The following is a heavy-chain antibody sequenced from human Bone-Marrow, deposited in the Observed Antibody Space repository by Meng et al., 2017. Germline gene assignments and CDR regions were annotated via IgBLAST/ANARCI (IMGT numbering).Heavy chain of an antibody. CDR1: GYNFPDYY. D-gene: IGHD3-10*01. CDR3: ARDSLLWFGELPFLYYYYGMDV. J-gene: IGHJ6*02. Sequence: ASVKVSCKPSGYNFPDYYIHWVRRAPGQGLEWMGRINPKSGDTHYAQKFQARVTMTGDTSISTVYMELSSLRSEDTAVYYCARDSLLWFGELPFLYYYYGMDVWGQGTTVTVSS. V-gene: IGHV1-2*06. CDR2: INPKSGDT.